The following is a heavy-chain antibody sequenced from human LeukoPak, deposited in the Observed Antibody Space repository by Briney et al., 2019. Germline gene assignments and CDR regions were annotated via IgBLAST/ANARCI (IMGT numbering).Heavy chain of an antibody. CDR1: GFTFSSYW. Sequence: GGPLRLSCAASGFTFSSYWMDWVRHAPGKGLVWVSRINSDGSSTSYADSVKGRFTISRVNAKNTLYLQMNSLRAEDTAVYYCARGPVGATPYYYYGMDVWGQGTTVTVSS. CDR2: INSDGSST. V-gene: IGHV3-74*01. J-gene: IGHJ6*02. CDR3: ARGPVGATPYYYYGMDV. D-gene: IGHD1-26*01.